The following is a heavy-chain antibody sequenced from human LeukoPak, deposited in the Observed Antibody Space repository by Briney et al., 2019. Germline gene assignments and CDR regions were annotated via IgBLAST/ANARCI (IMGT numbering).Heavy chain of an antibody. D-gene: IGHD3-16*01. CDR3: ARVALGEFDY. V-gene: IGHV3-30-3*01. Sequence: GGSLRLSCVASDFTFDFYWMTWVRQAPGKGLEWVAVISYDGSNKYYADSVKGRFTISRDNSKNTLYLQMNSLRAEDTAVYYCARVALGEFDYWGQGTLVTVSS. J-gene: IGHJ4*02. CDR1: DFTFDFYW. CDR2: ISYDGSNK.